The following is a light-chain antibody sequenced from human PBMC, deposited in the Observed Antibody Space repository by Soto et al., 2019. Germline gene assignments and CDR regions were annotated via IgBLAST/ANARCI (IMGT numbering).Light chain of an antibody. V-gene: IGKV3-20*01. CDR1: QSVASAY. CDR2: GAS. CDR3: QQYADSRWT. J-gene: IGKJ1*01. Sequence: EIVLTQSPGTLSLSPGETATLSCRASQSVASAYLAWYQHRPGQAPRLLIYGASSRATGIADRITGSGSGTDFTLTINRLEPEDFAVYYCQQYADSRWTFGQGNKV.